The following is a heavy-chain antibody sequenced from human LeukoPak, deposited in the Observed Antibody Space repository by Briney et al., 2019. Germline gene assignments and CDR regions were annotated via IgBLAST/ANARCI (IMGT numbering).Heavy chain of an antibody. V-gene: IGHV1-18*01. CDR1: VYTXTSYP. D-gene: IGHD4-17*01. Sequence: ASVKVSCKASVYTXTSYPISWVRQAPGQGLEWMGWITTYNGNTNYAQKLQGRVTMTTDTSTSTAYMDLRGLRSDDTAVYYCARGYDYGDYVGDFDYWGQGTLVTVSS. CDR3: ARGYDYGDYVGDFDY. J-gene: IGHJ4*02. CDR2: ITTYNGNT.